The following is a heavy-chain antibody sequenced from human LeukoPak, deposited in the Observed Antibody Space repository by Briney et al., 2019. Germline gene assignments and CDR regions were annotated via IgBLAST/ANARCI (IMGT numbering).Heavy chain of an antibody. CDR3: ARSNQADDY. Sequence: GGSLRLSCAASGFTFNSYWMHWVRQVPGKGLVWVARINPGGSSITYADSVKGLFTISRDNAKNTLYLQMDSLRAEDTGVYYCARSNQADDYWGQGTLVTVSS. CDR1: GFTFNSYW. D-gene: IGHD1-14*01. J-gene: IGHJ4*02. V-gene: IGHV3-74*01. CDR2: INPGGSSI.